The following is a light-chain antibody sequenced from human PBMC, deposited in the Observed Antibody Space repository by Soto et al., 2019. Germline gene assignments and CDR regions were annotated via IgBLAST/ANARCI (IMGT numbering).Light chain of an antibody. J-gene: IGKJ1*01. CDR1: QSISSN. CDR3: QQSHSIPWT. V-gene: IGKV1-39*01. CDR2: AAS. Sequence: DIQMTQSPSSLSASVGDRVTITCRASQSISSNLNWYQQKPEKAPKLLIYAASNLQSGVPSTFSGSGSGTDFTLTISSPQPEDFATYYCQQSHSIPWTFGQGTKVDIK.